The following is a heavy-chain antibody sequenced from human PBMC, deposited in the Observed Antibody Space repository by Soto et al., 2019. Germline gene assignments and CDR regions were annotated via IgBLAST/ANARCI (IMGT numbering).Heavy chain of an antibody. CDR3: AKSGSRLLWFGELLWFDP. CDR2: ISWNSGSI. J-gene: IGHJ5*02. D-gene: IGHD3-10*01. Sequence: GGSLRLSCAASGFTFDDYAMHWVRQAPGKGLEWVSGISWNSGSIGYADSVKGRFTISRDNAKNSLYLQMNSLRAEDTALYYCAKSGSRLLWFGELLWFDPWGQGTLVTVSS. V-gene: IGHV3-9*01. CDR1: GFTFDDYA.